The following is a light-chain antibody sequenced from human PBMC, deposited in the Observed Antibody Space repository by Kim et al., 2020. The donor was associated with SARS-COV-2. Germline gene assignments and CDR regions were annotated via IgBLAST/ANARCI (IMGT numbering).Light chain of an antibody. V-gene: IGLV2-14*03. CDR2: DVT. Sequence: QSITISCAGSSSDVGTYDLVSWYQHHPGTAPNLPIYDVTNRTSGISNQFSGAKSGNTPSLTISGLQAEDDAFYHCSSYTSSATVVLFGGGTKLTVL. CDR1: SSDVGTYDL. CDR3: SSYTSSATVVL. J-gene: IGLJ2*01.